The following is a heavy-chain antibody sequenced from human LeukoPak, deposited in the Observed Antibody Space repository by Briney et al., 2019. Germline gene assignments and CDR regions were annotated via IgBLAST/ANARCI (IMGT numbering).Heavy chain of an antibody. CDR2: IYYSGST. CDR1: GGSVSSYY. J-gene: IGHJ4*02. Sequence: PSETLSLTCTVSGGSVSSYYWSWIRQPPGKGLEWIGYIYYSGSTNYNPSLKSRVTISVDTSKNQFSLKLSSVTAADTAVYYCARASSWSGYPYFDYWGQGTLVTVSS. CDR3: ARASSWSGYPYFDY. V-gene: IGHV4-59*02. D-gene: IGHD3-3*01.